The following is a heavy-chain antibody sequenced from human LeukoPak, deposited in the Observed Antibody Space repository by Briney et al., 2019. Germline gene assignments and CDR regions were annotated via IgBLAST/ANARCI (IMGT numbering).Heavy chain of an antibody. CDR3: ARDAVDTAMKA. D-gene: IGHD5-18*01. J-gene: IGHJ5*02. Sequence: ASVKVSFKASGGAFSSYAISWVRQAPGQGLEWMGRIIPIFGTANYAQKFQGRVTITTDESTSTTYMDLSSLRSEDTAVYYCARDAVDTAMKAWGQGTLVTVSS. CDR2: IIPIFGTA. V-gene: IGHV1-69*05. CDR1: GGAFSSYA.